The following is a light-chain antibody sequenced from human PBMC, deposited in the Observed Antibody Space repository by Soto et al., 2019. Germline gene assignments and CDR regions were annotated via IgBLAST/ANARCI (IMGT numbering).Light chain of an antibody. CDR1: SSNIGSNT. CDR3: AAWDDSHWV. CDR2: NNN. Sequence: QPVLTQPPSASGTPGQRVTVSCSGSSSNIGSNTVNWYQQFPGTAPKLLIYNNNQRPSGVPDRFSGSKSGTSASLAISGLQSEDEADYYCAAWDDSHWVFGGGTQLTVL. V-gene: IGLV1-44*01. J-gene: IGLJ3*02.